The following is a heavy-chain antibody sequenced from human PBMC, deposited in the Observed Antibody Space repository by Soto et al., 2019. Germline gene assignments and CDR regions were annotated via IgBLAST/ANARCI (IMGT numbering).Heavy chain of an antibody. CDR1: GGYISSDSYY. V-gene: IGHV4-39*01. D-gene: IGHD3-22*01. Sequence: SSETLSLTCTVSGGYISSDSYYWGWIRQPPGKGPEWIGTIYYSGTTYYNPSLKSRVTISIDTSRNQFSLKLSSVTAADTAVYYCTRHRAYYYDSSRRDAFDIWGQGTMVTVSS. J-gene: IGHJ3*02. CDR3: TRHRAYYYDSSRRDAFDI. CDR2: IYYSGTT.